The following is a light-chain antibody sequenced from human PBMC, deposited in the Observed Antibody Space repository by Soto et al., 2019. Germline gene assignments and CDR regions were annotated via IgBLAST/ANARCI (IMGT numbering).Light chain of an antibody. CDR1: SSNTGAGYD. J-gene: IGLJ1*01. V-gene: IGLV1-40*01. CDR2: GNS. CDR3: QSYDSSLSALYV. Sequence: QSVLTQPPSVSGAPGQRVTISCTGSSSNTGAGYDLHWYQQLPGTAPKLLIYGNSNRPSGVPDRFSGSKSGTSASLAITGLQAEDEADYYCQSYDSSLSALYVFGTGTKLTVL.